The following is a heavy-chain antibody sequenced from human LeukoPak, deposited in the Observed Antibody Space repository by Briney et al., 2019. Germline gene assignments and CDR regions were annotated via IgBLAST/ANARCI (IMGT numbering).Heavy chain of an antibody. V-gene: IGHV3-9*01. CDR3: AKAKSIAAAGPHFQH. Sequence: GGSLRLSCAASGFTFDDYAMHWVRQAPGKGLEWVSGISWNSGSIGYADSVKGRFTISRDNAKNSLYLQMNSLRAEDTALYYCAKAKSIAAAGPHFQHWGQGTLVTVSS. CDR1: GFTFDDYA. J-gene: IGHJ1*01. CDR2: ISWNSGSI. D-gene: IGHD6-13*01.